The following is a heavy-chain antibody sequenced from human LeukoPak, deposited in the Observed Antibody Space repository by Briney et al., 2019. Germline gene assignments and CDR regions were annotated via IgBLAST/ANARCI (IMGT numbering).Heavy chain of an antibody. V-gene: IGHV1-69*10. J-gene: IGHJ6*04. D-gene: IGHD3-10*01. Sequence: VASVKVSCKPSGDTFSGLGTSWVRQTPGQGLEWMGGTIPIHATPIYAQKFRGRVTITANKSTNKAYMEVSSLRSADTAVYYCARDRAFEGFYYYGMDVWGKGTTVIVSS. CDR1: GDTFSGLG. CDR3: ARDRAFEGFYYYGMDV. CDR2: TIPIHATP.